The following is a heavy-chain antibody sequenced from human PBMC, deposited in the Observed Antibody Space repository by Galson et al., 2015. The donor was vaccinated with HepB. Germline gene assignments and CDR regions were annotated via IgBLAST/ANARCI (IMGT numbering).Heavy chain of an antibody. V-gene: IGHV3-74*01. J-gene: IGHJ4*02. CDR3: ARTRGAAAGIFDN. CDR1: GFTFSSYW. Sequence: SLRLPCAASGFTFSSYWMHWVRQAPGKGLVWVSRINSDGTYITYAGSVKGRFTISRDNAKNTLYLQMNSPRAEDTALYYCARTRGAAAGIFDNWGQGTLVTVSS. D-gene: IGHD6-13*01. CDR2: INSDGTYI.